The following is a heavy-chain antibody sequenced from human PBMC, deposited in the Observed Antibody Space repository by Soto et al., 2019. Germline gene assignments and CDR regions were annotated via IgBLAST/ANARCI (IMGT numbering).Heavy chain of an antibody. CDR3: ARDLAKGGGSAGFDY. CDR2: INPKSGGT. V-gene: IGHV1-2*02. J-gene: IGHJ4*02. Sequence: ASVKVSCKASGYTFTVCYMHWVREAPGQGLEWMGWINPKSGGTMYPQKFQGRVTMTWDTSISTAHMALTRLRSDDTAVYYCARDLAKGGGSAGFDYWGQGTLVTVSS. CDR1: GYTFTVCY. D-gene: IGHD1-26*01.